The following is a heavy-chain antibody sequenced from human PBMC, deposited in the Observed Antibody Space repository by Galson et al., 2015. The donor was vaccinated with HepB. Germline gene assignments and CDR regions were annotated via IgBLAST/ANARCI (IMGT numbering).Heavy chain of an antibody. CDR3: AKELSVFLRSGGADY. D-gene: IGHD2-15*01. CDR2: ISYDGSNK. J-gene: IGHJ4*02. CDR1: GFTFSSYG. V-gene: IGHV3-30*18. Sequence: SLRLSCAASGFTFSSYGMHWVRQAPGKGLEWVAVISYDGSNKYYADSVKGRFTISRDNSKDTLYLQMNSLRAEDTAVYYCAKELSVFLRSGGADYWGQGTLVTVSS.